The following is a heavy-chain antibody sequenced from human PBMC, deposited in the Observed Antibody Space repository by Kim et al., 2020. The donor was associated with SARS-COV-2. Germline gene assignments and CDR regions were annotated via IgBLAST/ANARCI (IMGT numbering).Heavy chain of an antibody. D-gene: IGHD4-17*01. CDR2: IWYDGSNK. CDR3: AKDSSDDYGDHQLGY. CDR1: GFTFSSYG. V-gene: IGHV3-33*06. Sequence: GGSLRLSCAASGFTFSSYGMHWVRQAPGKGLEWVAVIWYDGSNKYYADSVKSRFTISRDNSKNTLYLQMNSLRAEDTAVYYCAKDSSDDYGDHQLGYWGQGTLVTVSS. J-gene: IGHJ4*02.